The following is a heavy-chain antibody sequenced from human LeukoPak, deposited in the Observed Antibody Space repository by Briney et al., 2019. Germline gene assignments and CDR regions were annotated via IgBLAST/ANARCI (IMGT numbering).Heavy chain of an antibody. CDR1: GFTFSSYA. J-gene: IGHJ3*02. D-gene: IGHD3-10*01. Sequence: GGSLRLSCAASGFTFSSYAMHWVRQAPGKGLEWVAVISYDGSNKYYADSMKGRFTISRDNSKNTLYLQMNSLRAEDTAVYYCARGRLALYGSGTRPAFDIWGQGTMVTVSS. V-gene: IGHV3-30-3*01. CDR3: ARGRLALYGSGTRPAFDI. CDR2: ISYDGSNK.